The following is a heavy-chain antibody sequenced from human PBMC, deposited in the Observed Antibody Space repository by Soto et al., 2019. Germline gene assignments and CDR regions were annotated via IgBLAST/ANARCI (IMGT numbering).Heavy chain of an antibody. Sequence: GGSLRLSCAASGFTFSSYGMHWVRQAPGKGLEWVAVISYDGSNKYYADSVKGRFTISRDNSKNTLYLQMNSLRAEDTAVYYCAKDGRCSSTSCYDHYYYGMDVWGQGTTVTVSS. CDR3: AKDGRCSSTSCYDHYYYGMDV. CDR1: GFTFSSYG. V-gene: IGHV3-30*18. CDR2: ISYDGSNK. D-gene: IGHD2-2*01. J-gene: IGHJ6*02.